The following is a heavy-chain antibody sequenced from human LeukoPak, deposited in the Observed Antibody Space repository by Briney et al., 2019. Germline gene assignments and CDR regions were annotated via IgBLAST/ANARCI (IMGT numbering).Heavy chain of an antibody. CDR3: ARFPPGGSFYGMDV. CDR1: GGSISSYY. Sequence: SETLSLTCTVSGGSISSYYWSWIRQPAGKGLEGIGRIYTSGSTNYNPSLKSRVTMSVDTSKNQFSLKLSSVTAADTAVYYCARFPPGGSFYGMDVWGQGTTVTVSS. J-gene: IGHJ6*02. D-gene: IGHD2-8*02. V-gene: IGHV4-4*07. CDR2: IYTSGST.